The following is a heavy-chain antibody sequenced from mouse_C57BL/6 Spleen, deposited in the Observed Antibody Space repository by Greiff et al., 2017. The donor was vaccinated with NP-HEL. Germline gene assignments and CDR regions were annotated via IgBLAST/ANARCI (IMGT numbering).Heavy chain of an antibody. D-gene: IGHD2-1*01. CDR2: IDPETGGT. CDR3: TVYYGNPAWFAY. Sequence: QVQLQQSGAELVRPGASVTLSCKASGYTFTDYEMHWVKQTPVHGLEWIGAIDPETGGTAYNQKFKGKAILTADKSSSTAYMELRSLTSEDSAVYYCTVYYGNPAWFAYWGQGTVVTVSA. V-gene: IGHV1-15*01. J-gene: IGHJ3*01. CDR1: GYTFTDYE.